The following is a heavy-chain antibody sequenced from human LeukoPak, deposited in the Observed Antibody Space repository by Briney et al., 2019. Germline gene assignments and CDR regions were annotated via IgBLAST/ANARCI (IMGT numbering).Heavy chain of an antibody. D-gene: IGHD3-16*01. CDR3: ARLGGLRLGDA. V-gene: IGHV3-30*04. CDR2: ISYDGSNK. CDR1: RFTFSSYA. Sequence: GGSLRLSCAASRFTFSSYAMHWVRQAPGKGLEWVAVISYDGSNKYYADSVKGRFTISRDNSKNTLYLQMNSLRAEDTAVYYCARLGGLRLGDAWGQGTLVTVSS. J-gene: IGHJ4*02.